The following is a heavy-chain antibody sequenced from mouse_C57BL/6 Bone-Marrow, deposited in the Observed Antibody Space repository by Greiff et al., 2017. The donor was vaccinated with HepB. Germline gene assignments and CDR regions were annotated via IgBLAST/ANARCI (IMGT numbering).Heavy chain of an antibody. CDR3: AREERMDY. Sequence: QVHVKQPGAELVKPGASVKLSCKASGYTFTSYWMQWVKQRPGQGLEWIGEIDPSDSYTNYNQKFKGKATLTVDTSSSTAYMQLSSLTSEDSAVYYCAREERMDYWGQGTSVTVSS. J-gene: IGHJ4*01. V-gene: IGHV1-50*01. CDR2: IDPSDSYT. CDR1: GYTFTSYW.